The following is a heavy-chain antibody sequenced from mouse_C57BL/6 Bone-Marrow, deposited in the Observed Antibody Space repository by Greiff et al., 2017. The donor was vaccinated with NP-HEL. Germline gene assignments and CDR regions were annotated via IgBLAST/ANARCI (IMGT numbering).Heavy chain of an antibody. Sequence: DVMLVESGGGLVKPGGSLKLSCAASGFTFSSYAMSWVRQTPEKRLEWVATISDGGSYTYYPDNVKGRFTISRDNAKNNLYLQMSHLKSEDTAMYYCGNYYFDYWGQGTTLTVSS. CDR3: GNYYFDY. J-gene: IGHJ2*01. CDR2: ISDGGSYT. CDR1: GFTFSSYA. V-gene: IGHV5-4*03. D-gene: IGHD4-1*02.